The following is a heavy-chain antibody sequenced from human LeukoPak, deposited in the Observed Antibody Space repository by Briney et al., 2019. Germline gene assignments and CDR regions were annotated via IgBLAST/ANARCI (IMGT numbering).Heavy chain of an antibody. J-gene: IGHJ4*02. CDR3: AKVEYSSSSYTFHYYFYY. CDR2: ISGSGGST. D-gene: IGHD6-6*01. Sequence: ETLSLTCTVSGGSISSSSYYWGWNRQPPGKGLEWVSAISGSGGSTYYADSVKGRFTISRDNSKNTLYLQMNSLRAEDTAVYFCAKVEYSSSSYTFHYYFYYWGQGTLVTVSS. V-gene: IGHV3-23*01. CDR1: GGSISSSSYY.